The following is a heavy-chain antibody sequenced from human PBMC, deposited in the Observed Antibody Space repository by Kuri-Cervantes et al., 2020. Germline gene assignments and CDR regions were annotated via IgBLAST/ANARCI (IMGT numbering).Heavy chain of an antibody. CDR2: ISYDGSNK. CDR3: AREQLYCSGGSCYFGMDV. J-gene: IGHJ6*02. CDR1: GFTFSSYS. Sequence: GESLKISCAASGFTFSSYSMNWVRQAPGKGLEWVAVISYDGSNKYYADSLKGRFTISRDNSKNTLYLQMNSLRAEDTAVYYCAREQLYCSGGSCYFGMDVWGQGTTVTVSS. V-gene: IGHV3-30*03. D-gene: IGHD2-15*01.